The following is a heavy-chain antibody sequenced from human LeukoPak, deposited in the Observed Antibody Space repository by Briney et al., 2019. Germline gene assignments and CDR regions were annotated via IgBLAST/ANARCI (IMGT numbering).Heavy chain of an antibody. V-gene: IGHV4-34*01. CDR1: GGSFSGYY. J-gene: IGHJ5*02. Sequence: SETLSLTCAVYGGSFSGYYWSWIRQPPGKGLEWIGSICYSGSTYYNASLKSRVTISVDTSRTHFSLKLSSVTAADTAVYYCAREIQPWGQGTLVTVSS. D-gene: IGHD1-1*01. CDR3: AREIQP. CDR2: ICYSGST.